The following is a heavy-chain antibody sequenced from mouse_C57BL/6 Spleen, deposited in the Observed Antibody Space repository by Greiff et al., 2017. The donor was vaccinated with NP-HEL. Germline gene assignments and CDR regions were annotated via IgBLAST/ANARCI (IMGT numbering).Heavy chain of an antibody. CDR3: ARAPSYYSNYSWFAY. J-gene: IGHJ3*01. V-gene: IGHV1-82*01. Sequence: VQLQQSGPELVKPGASVKISCKASGYAFSSSWMNWVKQRPGKGLEWIGRIYPGDGDTNYNGKFKGKATLTADKSSSTAYMQRSSLTSEDSAVYFCARAPSYYSNYSWFAYWGQGTLVTVSA. CDR2: IYPGDGDT. D-gene: IGHD2-5*01. CDR1: GYAFSSSW.